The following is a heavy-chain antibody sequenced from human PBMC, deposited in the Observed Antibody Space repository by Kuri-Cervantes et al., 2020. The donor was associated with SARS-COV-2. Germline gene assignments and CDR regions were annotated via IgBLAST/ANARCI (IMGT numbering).Heavy chain of an antibody. CDR3: ARVGSGYDLPHFTYYYGMDV. CDR1: GGSFSGYY. J-gene: IGHJ6*02. V-gene: IGHV4-34*01. D-gene: IGHD5-12*01. CDR2: INHSGST. Sequence: SETLSLTCAVYGGSFSGYYWSWIRQPPGKGLEWIGEINHSGSTSYNPSLKSRVTISVDTSKNQFSLKLSSVTAADTAVYYCARVGSGYDLPHFTYYYGMDVWGQGTTVTVSS.